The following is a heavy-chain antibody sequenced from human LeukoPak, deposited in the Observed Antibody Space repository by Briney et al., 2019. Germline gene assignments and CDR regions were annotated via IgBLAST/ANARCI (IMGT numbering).Heavy chain of an antibody. J-gene: IGHJ4*02. Sequence: GGSLRLSCAASGFTFSSYAMHWVRQAPGKGLEWVAVISYDGSNKYYADSVKGRFTISRDNSKNTVYLQMNSLRAEDTAVYYCARVLYGLGGTSDYWGQGTLVTVSS. V-gene: IGHV3-30-3*01. CDR2: ISYDGSNK. CDR3: ARVLYGLGGTSDY. CDR1: GFTFSSYA. D-gene: IGHD3-10*01.